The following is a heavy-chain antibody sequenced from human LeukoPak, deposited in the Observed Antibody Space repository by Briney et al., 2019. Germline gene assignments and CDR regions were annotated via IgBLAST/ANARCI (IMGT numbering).Heavy chain of an antibody. CDR2: IKEDGSET. CDR3: ARDPRYFDLSYYFDY. D-gene: IGHD3-9*01. J-gene: IGHJ4*02. Sequence: PGGSLRLSCAASGFTFSNSWMTWVRQAPGKGLVRVANIKEDGSETYYMDSVRGRFSISRDNAKNSMYLEMNSLRAEDTAVYFCARDPRYFDLSYYFDYWGQGTLVTVSS. CDR1: GFTFSNSW. V-gene: IGHV3-7*01.